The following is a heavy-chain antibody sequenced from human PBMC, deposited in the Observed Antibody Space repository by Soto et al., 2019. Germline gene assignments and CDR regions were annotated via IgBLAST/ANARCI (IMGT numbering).Heavy chain of an antibody. CDR3: ARGGSQLLYYFDY. D-gene: IGHD2-2*01. V-gene: IGHV1-2*02. J-gene: IGHJ4*02. Sequence: ASVKVSCKASGYTFTGYFTHWVQQAPGQGLEWMGWINSKTGGTNSAQKFQGKVTMTRDTSISTAFMELNSLESDDTAVYYCARGGSQLLYYFDYWGQGSLVTAPQ. CDR1: GYTFTGYF. CDR2: INSKTGGT.